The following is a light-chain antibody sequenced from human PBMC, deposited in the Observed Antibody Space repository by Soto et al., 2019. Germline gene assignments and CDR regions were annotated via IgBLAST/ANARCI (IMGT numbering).Light chain of an antibody. J-gene: IGLJ1*01. Sequence: QSVLTQPPSVSGSPGQSVTISCTGTSSDVGGYDYVSWYQQHPGKAPKLLIYDVTKRPSGVPDRFSGSKSGNTASLTISGLQSEDEADFFCCSYGVSFPYVFGTGNKLTGL. CDR2: DVT. V-gene: IGLV2-11*01. CDR1: SSDVGGYDY. CDR3: CSYGVSFPYV.